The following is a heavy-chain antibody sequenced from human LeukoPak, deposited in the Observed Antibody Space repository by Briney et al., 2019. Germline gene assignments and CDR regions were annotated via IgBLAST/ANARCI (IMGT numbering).Heavy chain of an antibody. CDR1: GFTFSSFW. Sequence: GSLSLSCAASGFTFSSFWMSWVRQAPGKGLEWVSYISSSGSTIYYADSVKGRFTISRDNAKNSLYLQMNSLRAEDTAVYYCARDSPMVRGVNDYWGQGTLVTVSS. V-gene: IGHV3-48*04. CDR3: ARDSPMVRGVNDY. J-gene: IGHJ4*02. CDR2: ISSSGSTI. D-gene: IGHD3-10*01.